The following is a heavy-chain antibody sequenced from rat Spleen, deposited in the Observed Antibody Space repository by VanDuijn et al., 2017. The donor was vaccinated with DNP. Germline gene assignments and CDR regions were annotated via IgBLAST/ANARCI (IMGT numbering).Heavy chain of an antibody. CDR2: ISYDGSST. J-gene: IGHJ2*01. CDR1: GFTFSNYD. D-gene: IGHD4-3*01. Sequence: EVQLVESGGGLVQPGRSMKLSCAASGFTFSNYDMAWVRQAPKKGLEWVATISYDGSSTYYRDSVKGRFTIFRDNAKSTLYLQRDSLRSEDTATYYCARHRYNSGFDYWGQGVMVTVSS. V-gene: IGHV5-7*01. CDR3: ARHRYNSGFDY.